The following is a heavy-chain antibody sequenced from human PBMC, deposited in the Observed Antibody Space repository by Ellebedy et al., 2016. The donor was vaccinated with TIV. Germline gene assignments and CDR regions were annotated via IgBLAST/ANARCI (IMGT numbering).Heavy chain of an antibody. D-gene: IGHD3-10*01. CDR1: GYRFTNYW. Sequence: GESLKISXKGSGYRFTNYWIGWVCQMPGKGLEWMGIIYPGDSDTRYSPSFQGQVTISADKSTSTAYLQWSSLKASDTAMYYCARRSSGGVDYWGQGTLVTVSS. CDR3: ARRSSGGVDY. CDR2: IYPGDSDT. V-gene: IGHV5-51*01. J-gene: IGHJ4*02.